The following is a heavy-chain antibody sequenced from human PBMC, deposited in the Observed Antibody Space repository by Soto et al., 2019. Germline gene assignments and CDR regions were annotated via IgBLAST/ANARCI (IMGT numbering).Heavy chain of an antibody. D-gene: IGHD6-19*01. CDR2: ISYDGSNK. CDR3: AKDLRIAVVEYYYGMDV. CDR1: GFTFSSYG. Sequence: QVQLVESGGGVVQPGRSLRLSCAASGFTFSSYGMHWVRQAPGKGLEWVAVISYDGSNKYYADSVKGRFTISRDNSKNTLYLQMNSLRAEDTAVYYCAKDLRIAVVEYYYGMDVWGQGTTVTVS. V-gene: IGHV3-30*18. J-gene: IGHJ6*02.